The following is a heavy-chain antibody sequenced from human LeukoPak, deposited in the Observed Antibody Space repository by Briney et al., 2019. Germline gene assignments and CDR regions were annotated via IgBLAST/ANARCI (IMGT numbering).Heavy chain of an antibody. D-gene: IGHD2-2*01. CDR2: LIPIFGTA. J-gene: IGHJ4*02. CDR1: GGSFSSYA. Sequence: SVKVSCKDCGGSFSSYAFSWVRRAPAQRVGWMGGLIPIFGTANYAQTFQGRVTITADKSTSTAYMELSSLRAEDTAVYYCARGRYCSSTSCLFDYWGQGTLVTVSS. V-gene: IGHV1-69*06. CDR3: ARGRYCSSTSCLFDY.